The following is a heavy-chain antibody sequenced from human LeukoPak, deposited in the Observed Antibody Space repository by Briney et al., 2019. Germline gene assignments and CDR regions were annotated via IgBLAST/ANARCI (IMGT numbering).Heavy chain of an antibody. CDR1: GGSISSRDYY. CDR2: IYYSGST. J-gene: IGHJ6*02. Sequence: SQTLSLTCTVSGGSISSRDYYWSWIRQPPRKGLEWIGYIYYSGSTYYNPSLKSRVTISVDTSKNQFSLKLSSVTAADTAVYYCARGVGTIFGVAHYYGMDVWGQGTTVTVSS. CDR3: ARGVGTIFGVAHYYGMDV. D-gene: IGHD3-3*01. V-gene: IGHV4-30-4*01.